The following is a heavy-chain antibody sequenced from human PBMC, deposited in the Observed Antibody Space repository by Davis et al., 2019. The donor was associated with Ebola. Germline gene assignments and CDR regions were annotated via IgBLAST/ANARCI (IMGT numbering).Heavy chain of an antibody. Sequence: PGGSLRLSCAASGFTFSRYAMSWVRQAPGKGLEWVSAISGSGGSTYYADSVKGRFTISRDNSKNTLYLQMNSLRAEDTGVYYCARDHYYDSTYFDYWGQGTLVTVSS. CDR2: ISGSGGST. CDR1: GFTFSRYA. D-gene: IGHD3-22*01. CDR3: ARDHYYDSTYFDY. V-gene: IGHV3-23*01. J-gene: IGHJ4*02.